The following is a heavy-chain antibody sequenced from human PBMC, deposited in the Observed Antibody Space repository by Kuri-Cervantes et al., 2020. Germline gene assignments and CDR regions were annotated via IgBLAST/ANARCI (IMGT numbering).Heavy chain of an antibody. CDR2: INAHNGNT. V-gene: IGHV1-18*01. Sequence: ASVKVSCKASGYTFSTYGINWVRQAPGQGLEWMGWINAHNGNTKYTQKFQGRVTITTDESTSTAYMELSSLSSNDTAVYYCVRVRLYGSSRNWFDPWGQGTLVTVSS. CDR3: VRVRLYGSSRNWFDP. D-gene: IGHD3-10*01. J-gene: IGHJ5*02. CDR1: GYTFSTYG.